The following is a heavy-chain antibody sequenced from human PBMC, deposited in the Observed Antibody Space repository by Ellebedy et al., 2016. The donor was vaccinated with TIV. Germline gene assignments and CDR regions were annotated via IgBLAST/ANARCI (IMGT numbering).Heavy chain of an antibody. J-gene: IGHJ4*02. V-gene: IGHV4-34*01. D-gene: IGHD2-15*01. CDR3: ARGLAVVAATRSFDY. CDR2: INHSGST. Sequence: MPSETLSLTCAVYGGSFSGYYWSWIRQPPGKGLEWIGEINHSGSTNYNPSLKSRVTISVDTSKNQFSLKLSSVTAADTAVYYCARGLAVVAATRSFDYWGQGTLVTVSS. CDR1: GGSFSGYY.